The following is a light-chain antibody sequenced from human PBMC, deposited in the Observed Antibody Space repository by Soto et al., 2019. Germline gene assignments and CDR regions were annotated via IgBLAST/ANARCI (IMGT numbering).Light chain of an antibody. V-gene: IGKV1-27*01. CDR1: QGINNY. CDR3: QTYVEAPKT. CDR2: AAS. J-gene: IGKJ2*01. Sequence: DFQMTQSPSSLSASVGDRVTITCRASQGINNYLAWYQQKPGKVPKLLIYAASALQSGVPSRFIGSGSGTDFTLTISSLQPEDAATYYCQTYVEAPKTFVQGTKLEIK.